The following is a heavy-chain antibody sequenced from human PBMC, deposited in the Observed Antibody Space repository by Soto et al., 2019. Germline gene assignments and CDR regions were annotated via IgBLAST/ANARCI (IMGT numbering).Heavy chain of an antibody. Sequence: RGALRHSCGGSGVTLRPYAQSWGRQAPGKGLEWVSAISGSGGSTYYADSVKGRFTISRDNSKNTLYLQMNSLRAEDTAVYYCAKDRLLVGDYVGLPDVVDYSGRRSFDL. J-gene: IGHJ2*01. CDR3: AKDRLLVGDYVGLPDVVDYSGRRSFDL. V-gene: IGHV3-23*01. CDR1: GVTLRPYA. D-gene: IGHD4-17*01. CDR2: ISGSGGST.